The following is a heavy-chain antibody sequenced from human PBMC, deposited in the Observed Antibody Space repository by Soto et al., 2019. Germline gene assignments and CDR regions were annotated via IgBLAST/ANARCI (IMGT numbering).Heavy chain of an antibody. CDR1: GDTFSSYT. Sequence: QVQLVQSGAEVKKPGSSVKISCRASGDTFSSYTVNWLRQAPGRGLEWMGRIIPVLGTTDYAQTFRGRLSITADKSSNTVNMELGSLRSEDTAVYYCARLRYCGYDCYHKHYYGMDVWGQGTTVTVAS. V-gene: IGHV1-69*08. D-gene: IGHD2-21*01. CDR2: IIPVLGTT. J-gene: IGHJ6*02. CDR3: ARLRYCGYDCYHKHYYGMDV.